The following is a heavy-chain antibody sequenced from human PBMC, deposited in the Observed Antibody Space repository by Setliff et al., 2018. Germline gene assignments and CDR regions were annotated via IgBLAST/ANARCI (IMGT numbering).Heavy chain of an antibody. CDR3: ARVRRRDGYNSGIYWYFDL. V-gene: IGHV4-30-4*08. J-gene: IGHJ2*01. Sequence: SETLSLTCTVSGGSISSGDYYWSWIRQPPGKGLEWIGYIYYSGSTYYNPSLKSRVTISVDTSKNRFSLKLSSVTAADTAVYYCARVRRRDGYNSGIYWYFDLWGRGTLVTVSS. CDR2: IYYSGST. D-gene: IGHD5-12*01. CDR1: GGSISSGDYY.